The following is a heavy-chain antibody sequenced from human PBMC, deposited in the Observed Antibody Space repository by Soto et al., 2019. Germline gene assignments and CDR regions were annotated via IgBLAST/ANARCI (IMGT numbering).Heavy chain of an antibody. Sequence: ASVKVSCKASGYTLTNYGFTWVRQAPGEGLEWMGWISAYNGNANYGQNFQGRVTMTTDTATSTAHMELRSLRYDDTAIYYCARGSRFDWFDPWGQGTLVTVSS. CDR2: ISAYNGNA. D-gene: IGHD3-3*01. CDR3: ARGSRFDWFDP. V-gene: IGHV1-18*04. CDR1: GYTLTNYG. J-gene: IGHJ5*02.